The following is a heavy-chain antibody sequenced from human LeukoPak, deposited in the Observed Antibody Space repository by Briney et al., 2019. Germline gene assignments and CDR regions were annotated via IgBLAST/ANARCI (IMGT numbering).Heavy chain of an antibody. CDR3: AKNAGGYYDSSGMKYYFDY. CDR1: GFTFSSYW. D-gene: IGHD3-22*01. Sequence: GGSLRLSCAASGFTFSSYWMHWVRQAPGKGLVWVSRINSDGYSTSYADSVKGRFTISRDNAKNTLYLQMNSLRAEDTAVYYCAKNAGGYYDSSGMKYYFDYWGQGTLVTVSS. CDR2: INSDGYST. V-gene: IGHV3-74*01. J-gene: IGHJ4*02.